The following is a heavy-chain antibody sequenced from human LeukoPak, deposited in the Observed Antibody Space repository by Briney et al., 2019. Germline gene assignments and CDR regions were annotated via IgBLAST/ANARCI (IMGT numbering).Heavy chain of an antibody. V-gene: IGHV4-61*02. CDR2: IYTSGST. D-gene: IGHD6-13*01. J-gene: IGHJ3*01. Sequence: SETLSLTCTVSGGSVSSGSYYWSWIRQPAGKGLEWIGRIYTSGSTNYNPSLKSRVTISVDTSKNQFSLKLSSVTAADTAVYYCATGTASSTSDAFDVWGQGTMVAVSS. CDR3: ATGTASSTSDAFDV. CDR1: GGSVSSGSYY.